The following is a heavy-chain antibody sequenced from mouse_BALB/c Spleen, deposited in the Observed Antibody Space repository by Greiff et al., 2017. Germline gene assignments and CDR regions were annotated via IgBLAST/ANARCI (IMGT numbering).Heavy chain of an antibody. Sequence: QVQLQQSGPELVKPGASVKISCKASGYTFTDYYINWVKQKPGQGLGWIGWIYPGSGNTKYNEKFKGKATLTVDTSSSTAYMQLSSLTSEDTAVYFCARGSYYGAYAMDYWGQGTSVTVAS. CDR2: IYPGSGNT. V-gene: IGHV1-84*02. CDR1: GYTFTDYY. CDR3: ARGSYYGAYAMDY. J-gene: IGHJ4*01. D-gene: IGHD1-1*01.